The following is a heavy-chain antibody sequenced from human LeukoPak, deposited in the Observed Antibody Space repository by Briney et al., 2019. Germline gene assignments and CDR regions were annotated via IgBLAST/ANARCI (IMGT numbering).Heavy chain of an antibody. CDR2: ISSDGSIT. D-gene: IGHD3-22*01. CDR3: VRKSTFDSSGYYVH. J-gene: IGHJ4*02. CDR1: GFTFSTYW. V-gene: IGHV3-74*01. Sequence: PGGSLRLSCAASGFTFSTYWMHWVRQAPGKGLVWVSRISSDGSITSYADSVKGRFTISRDNAKNTLYLQMNSLRAEDTAVYYCVRKSTFDSSGYYVHWGQGTLVTVSS.